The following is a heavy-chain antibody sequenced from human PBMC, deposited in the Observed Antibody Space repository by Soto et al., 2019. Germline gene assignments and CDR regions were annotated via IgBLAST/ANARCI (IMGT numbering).Heavy chain of an antibody. CDR2: IYPGDSDT. D-gene: IGHD6-13*01. Sequence: GESLKISCKGSGYSFTSYWIGWVRQMPGKGLEWMGIIYPGDSDTRYSPSFQGQVTISADKSISTAYLQWSSLKASDTAMYSCARHVEGIAAAGAFDIWGQGTMVTVSS. J-gene: IGHJ3*02. CDR1: GYSFTSYW. CDR3: ARHVEGIAAAGAFDI. V-gene: IGHV5-51*01.